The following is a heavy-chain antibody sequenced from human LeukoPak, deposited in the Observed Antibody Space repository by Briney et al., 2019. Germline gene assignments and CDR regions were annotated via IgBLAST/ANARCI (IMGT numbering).Heavy chain of an antibody. Sequence: GGSLRLSCAASGFTFSSYAMNWVRQAPGKGLEWVSSITSGGATFYADSVRGRFTISRDNAKNSLFLEMNNLRIEDTALYYCARDPAAGDYWGQGTLVTVSS. V-gene: IGHV3-69-1*01. CDR3: ARDPAAGDY. J-gene: IGHJ4*02. D-gene: IGHD6-13*01. CDR1: GFTFSSYA. CDR2: ITSGGAT.